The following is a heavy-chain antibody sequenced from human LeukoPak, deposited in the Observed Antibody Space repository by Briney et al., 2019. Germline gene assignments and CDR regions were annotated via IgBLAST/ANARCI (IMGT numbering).Heavy chain of an antibody. D-gene: IGHD2-15*01. Sequence: GSLRLSCAASGFTFSSYAMSWVRQAPGEGLEWIGEIYESGTTEYNPSLKSRVTISMVPSKQQFSLSLSSVTAADTAVYYCARGAWATRLGSWGLGTPVIVSS. CDR2: IYESGTT. V-gene: IGHV4-34*01. CDR1: GFTFSSYA. J-gene: IGHJ4*02. CDR3: ARGAWATRLGS.